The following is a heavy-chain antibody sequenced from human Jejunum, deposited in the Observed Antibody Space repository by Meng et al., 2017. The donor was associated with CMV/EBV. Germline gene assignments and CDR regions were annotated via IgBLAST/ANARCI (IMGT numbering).Heavy chain of an antibody. J-gene: IGHJ4*02. CDR1: GGPMSAYY. Sequence: TVSGGPMSAYYWTWIRQSPGKGLEWIGYVFYTGDYNYNPALESRVSMSVDTSKKQFSLNLSAVTAADTAVYYCASHRYAANYYSDYWAQGMLVTVSS. D-gene: IGHD3-16*01. V-gene: IGHV4-59*13. CDR2: VFYTGDY. CDR3: ASHRYAANYYSDY.